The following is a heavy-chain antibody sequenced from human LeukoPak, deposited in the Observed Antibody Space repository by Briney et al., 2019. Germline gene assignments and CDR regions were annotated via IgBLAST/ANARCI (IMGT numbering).Heavy chain of an antibody. Sequence: ESLKISCKGSGYDFIRYWIGWLRQMPGKGLEWMGSIYPGDSDSRYSPSFQGQVTVSADKSISTAYLQWSSLKASDTAIYYCSRLHCSGGGCYGLYWGQGTLVTVSS. CDR3: SRLHCSGGGCYGLY. CDR1: GYDFIRYW. CDR2: IYPGDSDS. D-gene: IGHD2-15*01. J-gene: IGHJ4*02. V-gene: IGHV5-51*01.